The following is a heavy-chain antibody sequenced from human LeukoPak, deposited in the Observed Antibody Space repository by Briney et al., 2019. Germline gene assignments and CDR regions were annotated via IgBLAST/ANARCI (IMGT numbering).Heavy chain of an antibody. D-gene: IGHD6-13*01. CDR1: GFTFSNYW. CDR2: IKEDGSEK. V-gene: IGHV3-7*05. J-gene: IGHJ4*02. CDR3: ARDWGAAGLWDY. Sequence: QPGGSLRLSCASSGFTFSNYWMSWVRQARGKGLEWVANIKEDGSEKDYVDSVKGRFTISRDNAKNSLYLQMNSLRAEDTAIYYCARDWGAAGLWDYWGQGTLVTVSS.